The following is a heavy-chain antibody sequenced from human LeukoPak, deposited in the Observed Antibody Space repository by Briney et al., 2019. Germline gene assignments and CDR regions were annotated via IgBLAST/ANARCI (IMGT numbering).Heavy chain of an antibody. D-gene: IGHD3-10*01. CDR1: GGSISSNDW. J-gene: IGHJ5*02. V-gene: IGHV4-4*02. Sequence: KPSETLSLTCAVPGGSISSNDWWNWVRQPPGKGLEWIGETSQSGTNYNPSLKSRVTISVDKSKNQFSLKLSSVTVADTAVYYCARGYYYGSGRPGDNWFDPWGQGTLVTVSS. CDR2: TSQSGT. CDR3: ARGYYYGSGRPGDNWFDP.